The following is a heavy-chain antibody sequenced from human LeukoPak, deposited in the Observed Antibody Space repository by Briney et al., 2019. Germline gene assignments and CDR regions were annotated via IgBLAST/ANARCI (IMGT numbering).Heavy chain of an antibody. CDR3: ATHQQEYSYGLVYNWFDP. V-gene: IGHV1-24*01. Sequence: GASVKVSCKVSGYTLTELSMHWVRQAPGKGLEWMGGFDPEDGETIYAQKFQGRVTITRNTSISTVYMELSSLRSEDTAVYYCATHQQEYSYGLVYNWFDPWGQGTLVTVSS. CDR2: FDPEDGET. J-gene: IGHJ5*02. D-gene: IGHD5-18*01. CDR1: GYTLTELS.